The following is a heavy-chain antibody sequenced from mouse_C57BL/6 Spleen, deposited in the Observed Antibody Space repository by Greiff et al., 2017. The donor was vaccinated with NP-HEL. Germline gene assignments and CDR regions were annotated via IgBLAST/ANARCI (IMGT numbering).Heavy chain of an antibody. D-gene: IGHD4-1*01. J-gene: IGHJ4*01. CDR1: GYTFTDYN. CDR3: ARGGWDDYYAMDY. CDR2: INPNNGGT. V-gene: IGHV1-18*01. Sequence: VHVKQSGPELVKPGASVKIPCKASGYTFTDYNMDWVKQSHGKSLEWIGDINPNNGGTIYNQKFKGKATLTVDKSSSTAYMELRSLTSEDTAVYYCARGGWDDYYAMDYWGQGTSVTVSS.